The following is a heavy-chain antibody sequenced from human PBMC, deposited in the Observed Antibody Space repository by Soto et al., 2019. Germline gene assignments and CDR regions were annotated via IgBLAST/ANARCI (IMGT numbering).Heavy chain of an antibody. V-gene: IGHV1-46*01. D-gene: IGHD2-15*01. Sequence: ASVKVSCKASGYTFTSYYMHWVRQAPGQGLEWMGIINPSGGSTSYAQKFQGRVTMTRDTSTSTVYMELSSLRSEDTAVYYCAREDCSGGSCYSGFGFYYYYGMDVWGQGTTVTVSS. CDR1: GYTFTSYY. J-gene: IGHJ6*02. CDR3: AREDCSGGSCYSGFGFYYYYGMDV. CDR2: INPSGGST.